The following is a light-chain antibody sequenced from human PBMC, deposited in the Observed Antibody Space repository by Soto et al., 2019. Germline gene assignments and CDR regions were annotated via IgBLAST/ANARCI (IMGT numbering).Light chain of an antibody. CDR2: GAF. J-gene: IGKJ5*01. CDR3: QHYSSSPPAIT. V-gene: IGKV3-20*01. CDR1: QSISTSS. Sequence: EIVMTQSPATLSVSPGERATLACRASQSISTSSLAWYRQKPGQAPRLLIYGAFNRATGIPDRFSGGGSGTDFTLTITRLEPEDFAVYYCQHYSSSPPAITFGQGTRLEIK.